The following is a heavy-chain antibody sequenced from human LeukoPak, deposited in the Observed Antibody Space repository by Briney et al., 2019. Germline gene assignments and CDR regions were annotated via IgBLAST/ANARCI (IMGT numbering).Heavy chain of an antibody. CDR2: VNHSGST. Sequence: PSETLSLTCAVYGGSFSGYYWSWIRQPPGKGLEWIGEVNHSGSTNYNPSLKSRVTISVDTSKNQFSLKLSSVTAADTAVYYCARQRLGTNWFDPWGQGTLVTVSS. CDR1: GGSFSGYY. V-gene: IGHV4-34*01. J-gene: IGHJ5*02. CDR3: ARQRLGTNWFDP. D-gene: IGHD7-27*01.